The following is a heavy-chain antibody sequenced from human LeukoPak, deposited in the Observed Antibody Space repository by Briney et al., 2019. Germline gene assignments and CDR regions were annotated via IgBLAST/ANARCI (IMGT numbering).Heavy chain of an antibody. D-gene: IGHD3-10*02. J-gene: IGHJ3*01. Sequence: PGGSLGLSCAASGSSGTTNYMSWVRQAPGKGLEFVSIVYGGDTTVYADSVKGRFTISRDTSKNTLFLQMSSLTVEDTAVYYCTTFVALRALDVWGQGTMVTVS. CDR1: GSSGTTNY. CDR3: TTFVALRALDV. CDR2: VYGGDTT. V-gene: IGHV3-66*01.